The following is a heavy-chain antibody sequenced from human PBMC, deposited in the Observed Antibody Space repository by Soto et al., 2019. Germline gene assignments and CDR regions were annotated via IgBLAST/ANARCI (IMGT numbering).Heavy chain of an antibody. CDR3: AGAALRFLEWSPYNWFDP. Sequence: ASVKVSCKASGGTFSSYAISWVRQAPGQGLEWMGGIIPIFGTANYAQKFQGRVTITADESTSTAYMELSSLRSEDTAVYYCAGAALRFLEWSPYNWFDPWGQGTLVTVSS. D-gene: IGHD3-3*01. CDR2: IIPIFGTA. V-gene: IGHV1-69*13. CDR1: GGTFSSYA. J-gene: IGHJ5*02.